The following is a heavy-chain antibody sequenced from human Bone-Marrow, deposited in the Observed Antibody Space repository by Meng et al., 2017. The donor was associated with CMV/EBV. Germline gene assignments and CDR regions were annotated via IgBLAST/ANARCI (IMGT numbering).Heavy chain of an antibody. CDR2: INPIFGTA. CDR1: GGTFSNYA. CDR3: ASGARDGLRVLEWVLTN. Sequence: SVKVSCKASGGTFSNYAISWVRQAPGQGLEWVGGINPIFGTANYAERFQGRVTITTHESTSPDYMELSSLRSEDTAVYYCASGARDGLRVLEWVLTNWGQGNLVTVSS. D-gene: IGHD3-3*01. J-gene: IGHJ4*02. V-gene: IGHV1-69*05.